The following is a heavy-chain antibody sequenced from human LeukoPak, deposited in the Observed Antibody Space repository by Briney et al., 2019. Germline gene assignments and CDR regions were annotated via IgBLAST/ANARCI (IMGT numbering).Heavy chain of an antibody. J-gene: IGHJ4*02. CDR1: GGSISSNSYY. D-gene: IGHD3-22*01. CDR2: IYYSGST. CDR3: ASGTDTYYYDSSGYYYKD. V-gene: IGHV4-39*07. Sequence: SETLSLTCTVSGGSISSNSYYWGWIRQPPGKGLEWIGSIYYSGSTNYNPSLKSRVTISVDTSKNQFSLKLSSVTAADTAVYYCASGTDTYYYDSSGYYYKDWGQGTLVTVSS.